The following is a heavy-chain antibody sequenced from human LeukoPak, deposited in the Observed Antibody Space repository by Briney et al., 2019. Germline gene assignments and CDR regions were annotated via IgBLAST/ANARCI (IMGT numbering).Heavy chain of an antibody. CDR3: ANFGCSSTSCLDY. V-gene: IGHV3-23*01. D-gene: IGHD2-2*01. CDR2: ISGSGGST. CDR1: GFTFSSYV. Sequence: GGSLRLSCAASGFTFSSYVMTWVRQAPGKGLEWVSAISGSGGSTYYADSVKGRFTISRDNSKNMLYLQMNSLRAEDTAVYYCANFGCSSTSCLDYWGQGTLVTVSS. J-gene: IGHJ4*02.